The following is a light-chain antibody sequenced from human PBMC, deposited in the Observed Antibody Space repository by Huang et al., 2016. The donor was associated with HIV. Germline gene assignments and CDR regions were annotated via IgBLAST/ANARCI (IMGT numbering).Light chain of an antibody. CDR1: QDIDTY. CDR2: NTV. V-gene: IGKV1-39*01. CDR3: QQSFTFTFT. Sequence: DIQMTQSPSSLSAPVGDRVTITCRASQDIDTYLNWYQQRPGKAPRLLLYNTVKLQSGVLARFKGSGSGTDFALTITNLQPEDVATYFCQQSFTFTFTFGPGTAVNI. J-gene: IGKJ3*01.